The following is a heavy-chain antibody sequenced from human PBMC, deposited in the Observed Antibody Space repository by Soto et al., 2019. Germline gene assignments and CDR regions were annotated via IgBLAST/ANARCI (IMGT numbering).Heavy chain of an antibody. CDR3: ARLTTVVIGHDD. J-gene: IGHJ4*02. CDR1: GGSFSGYY. V-gene: IGHV4-34*01. CDR2: INHSGST. Sequence: SETLSLTCAVYGGSFSGYYWSWIRQPPGKGLEWIGEINHSGSTNYNPSLKSRVTISVDTSKNQFSLKLSSVTAADTAVYYCARLTTVVIGHDDSAQGTLVTVSS. D-gene: IGHD4-17*01.